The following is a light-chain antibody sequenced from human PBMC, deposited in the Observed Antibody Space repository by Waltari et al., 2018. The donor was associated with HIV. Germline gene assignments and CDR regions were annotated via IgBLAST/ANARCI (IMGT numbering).Light chain of an antibody. CDR3: ATWDDSSSGSWV. CDR1: SSNIGSHF. CDR2: RNN. Sequence: QSVLTQPPSASGTPGQRVTISCSGGSSNIGSHFVYWYQQVAGTTPQLLIFRNNKRPSGVPDRFSGSKAGTSASLSISALRPEDEADYYCATWDDSSSGSWVFGGGTKVTVL. J-gene: IGLJ3*02. V-gene: IGLV1-47*01.